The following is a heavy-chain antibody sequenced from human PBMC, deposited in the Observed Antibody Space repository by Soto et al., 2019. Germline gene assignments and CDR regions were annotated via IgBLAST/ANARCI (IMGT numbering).Heavy chain of an antibody. D-gene: IGHD4-17*01. CDR1: GGSFSCYY. CDR2: INHSGST. CDR3: ARIHGDQRVGYYYYMDV. J-gene: IGHJ6*03. Sequence: PSETLSLTCAVYGGSFSCYYWSWIRQPPGKGLEWIGEINHSGSTNYNPSLKSRVTISVDTSKNQFSLKLSSVTAADTAVYYCARIHGDQRVGYYYYMDVWGKGTTVTVSS. V-gene: IGHV4-34*01.